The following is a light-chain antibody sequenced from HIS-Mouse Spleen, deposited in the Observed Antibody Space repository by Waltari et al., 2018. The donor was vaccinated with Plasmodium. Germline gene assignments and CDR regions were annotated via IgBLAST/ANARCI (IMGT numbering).Light chain of an antibody. CDR3: SSYTSSSTLNYV. V-gene: IGLV2-14*03. Sequence: QSALTQPASVSGSPGQSITISCTGTSSAVGGYNYVSWYHQHPGKAPKPMIYDVSNRPSGFSNRFSGSKAGNTASLTISGLQAEDEADYYCSSYTSSSTLNYVVGTGTKVTVL. J-gene: IGLJ1*01. CDR2: DVS. CDR1: SSAVGGYNY.